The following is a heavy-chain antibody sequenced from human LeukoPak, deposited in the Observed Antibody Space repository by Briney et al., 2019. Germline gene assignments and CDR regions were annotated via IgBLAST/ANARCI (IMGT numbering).Heavy chain of an antibody. V-gene: IGHV3-48*02. D-gene: IGHD2-21*01. CDR1: GFTFSDYS. CDR3: ARERVIAAAGDGFDS. CDR2: ISSSSTTI. J-gene: IGHJ4*02. Sequence: GGSLRLSCAASGFTFSDYSMNWVRQAPGKGLEWVSYISSSSTTIFYADSVKGRFTISRDNAKNSLFLQMDGLRDEDTALYYCARERVIAAAGDGFDSWGQGTLVTVSS.